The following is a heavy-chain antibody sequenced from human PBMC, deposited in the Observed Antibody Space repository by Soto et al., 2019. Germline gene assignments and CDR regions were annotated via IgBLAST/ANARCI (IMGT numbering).Heavy chain of an antibody. Sequence: VQLVESGGGLVQHGGSLRLSCAASGFAFGSYWMHWVRQAPGKGLVWVSRISQDGAIATRADSVKGRFTISRDNAKNTLLLQSNSLRADDTAVYYFLRDHRHWIEFADQWVQGTLVTVSS. V-gene: IGHV3-74*01. D-gene: IGHD1-1*01. CDR2: ISQDGAIA. J-gene: IGHJ4*02. CDR1: GFAFGSYW. CDR3: LRDHRHWIEFADQ.